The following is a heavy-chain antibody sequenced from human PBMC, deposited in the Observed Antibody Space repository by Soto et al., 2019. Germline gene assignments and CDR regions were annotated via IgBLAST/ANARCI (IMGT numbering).Heavy chain of an antibody. J-gene: IGHJ5*02. V-gene: IGHV1-24*01. CDR3: ATGPGSSSENWFDP. CDR1: GYTLTELS. D-gene: IGHD6-6*01. Sequence: QVQLVQSGAEVKKPGASVKVSCKVSGYTLTELSMHWVRQALGKRLEWMGGFDPEDGETIYAQKFQGRDTMTEDTSTDTAYMGLSSLRSEDTAVYYCATGPGSSSENWFDPWGQGTLVTVSS. CDR2: FDPEDGET.